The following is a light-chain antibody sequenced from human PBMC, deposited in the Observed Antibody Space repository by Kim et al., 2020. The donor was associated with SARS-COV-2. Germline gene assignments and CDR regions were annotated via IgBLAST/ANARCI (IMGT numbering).Light chain of an antibody. CDR2: AAS. Sequence: AFVGDRVTIPCRASQAIGTYFAWFQQKPGRAPKSLIYAASNLHSGVPSKFSGNGSGADFTLTISSLQPEDFATYYCQQYKIYPWTFGRGTKVDIK. CDR3: QQYKIYPWT. CDR1: QAIGTY. V-gene: IGKV1-16*02. J-gene: IGKJ1*01.